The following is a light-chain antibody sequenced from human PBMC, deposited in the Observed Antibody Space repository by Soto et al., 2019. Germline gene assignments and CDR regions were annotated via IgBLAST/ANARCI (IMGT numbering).Light chain of an antibody. Sequence: SVLTQPASVSGSPGQSITISCTGTSSDVGGYDYVSWYQQHPGKAPKLMIYEVSNRPSGVSNRFSASKSGNTASLTISGLQAEDEADYYCSSYIDSSTRVFGTGTKVTVL. J-gene: IGLJ1*01. CDR1: SSDVGGYDY. V-gene: IGLV2-14*01. CDR2: EVS. CDR3: SSYIDSSTRV.